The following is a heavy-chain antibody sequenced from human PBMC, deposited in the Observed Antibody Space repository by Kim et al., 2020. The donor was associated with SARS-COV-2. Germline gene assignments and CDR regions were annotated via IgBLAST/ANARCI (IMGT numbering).Heavy chain of an antibody. Sequence: GGSLRLSCAASGLTFDDYAMHWVRQAPGKGLEWVSLISGDGGSTYYADSVKGRFTISRNNSKNSLYLQMNSLRTEDTALYYCAKDLYDFWSAHRVGIGMVVWGQEITVTVSS. J-gene: IGHJ6*02. CDR3: AKDLYDFWSAHRVGIGMVV. CDR2: ISGDGGST. V-gene: IGHV3-43*02. D-gene: IGHD3-3*01. CDR1: GLTFDDYA.